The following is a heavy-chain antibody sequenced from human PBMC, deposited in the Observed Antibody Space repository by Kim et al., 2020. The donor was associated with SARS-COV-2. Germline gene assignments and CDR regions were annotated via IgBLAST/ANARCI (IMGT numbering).Heavy chain of an antibody. V-gene: IGHV1-69*04. J-gene: IGHJ3*02. CDR1: GGTFSSYA. D-gene: IGHD5-12*01. Sequence: SVKVSCKASGGTFSSYAISWVRQAPGQGLEWMGRIIPILGIANYAQKFQGRVTITADKSTSTAYMELSSLRSEDTAVYYCARDSGYDYGVAFDIWGQGTMVTVSS. CDR2: IIPILGIA. CDR3: ARDSGYDYGVAFDI.